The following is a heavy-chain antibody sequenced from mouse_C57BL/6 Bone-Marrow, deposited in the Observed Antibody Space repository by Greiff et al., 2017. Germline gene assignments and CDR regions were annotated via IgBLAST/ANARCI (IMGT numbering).Heavy chain of an antibody. CDR1: GFTFSDYG. V-gene: IGHV5-17*01. D-gene: IGHD2-1*01. Sequence: VKLMESGGGLVKPGGSLKLSCAASGFTFSDYGMHWVRQAPEKGLEWVAYISSGSSTIYYADTVNGRFTISRDNAKNTLFLQMTSLRSEDTAMYYCAGGYGNYPAYWGQGTLVTVSA. CDR3: AGGYGNYPAY. CDR2: ISSGSSTI. J-gene: IGHJ3*01.